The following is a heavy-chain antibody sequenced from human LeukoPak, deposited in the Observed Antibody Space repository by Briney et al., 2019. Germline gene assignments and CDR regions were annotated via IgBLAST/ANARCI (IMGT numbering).Heavy chain of an antibody. Sequence: GGSLRLSCAASGFTFSSYSMNWVRQAPGKGLEWVSPISSSSSYIYYADSVKGRFTISRDNAKNSLYLQMNSLRAEDTAVYYCARDRVLRWPTNTFDYWGQGTLVTVSS. CDR2: ISSSSSYI. CDR3: ARDRVLRWPTNTFDY. V-gene: IGHV3-21*01. J-gene: IGHJ4*02. CDR1: GFTFSSYS. D-gene: IGHD3-3*01.